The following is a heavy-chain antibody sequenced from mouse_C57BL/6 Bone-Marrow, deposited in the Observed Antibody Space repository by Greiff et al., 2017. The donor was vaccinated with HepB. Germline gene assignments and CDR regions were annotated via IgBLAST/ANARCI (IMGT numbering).Heavy chain of an antibody. D-gene: IGHD1-1*01. CDR3: ASDYYGSS. CDR2: IYPRDGST. V-gene: IGHV1-85*01. CDR1: GYTFTSYD. J-gene: IGHJ3*01. Sequence: VQRVESGPELVKPGASVKLSCKASGYTFTSYDINWVKQRPGQGLEWIGWIYPRDGSTKYNEKFKGKATLTVDTSSSTAYMELHSLTSEDSAVYFCASDYYGSSWSQGTLVTVSA.